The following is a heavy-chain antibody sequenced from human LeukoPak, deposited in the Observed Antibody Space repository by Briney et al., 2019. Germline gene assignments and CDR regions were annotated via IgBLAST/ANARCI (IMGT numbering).Heavy chain of an antibody. J-gene: IGHJ4*02. Sequence: PSETLSLTCTVSGGSISSYYWSWIRQPPGMGLEWIGYIYYSGSTNYNPSLKSRVTISVDTSKNQFSLKLSSVTAADTAVYYCARVIRRQSVYFDYWGQGTLVTVSS. D-gene: IGHD4-17*01. V-gene: IGHV4-59*01. CDR1: GGSISSYY. CDR3: ARVIRRQSVYFDY. CDR2: IYYSGST.